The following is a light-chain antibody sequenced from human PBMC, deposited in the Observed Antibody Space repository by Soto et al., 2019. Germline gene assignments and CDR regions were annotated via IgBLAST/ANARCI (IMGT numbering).Light chain of an antibody. V-gene: IGLV2-23*02. J-gene: IGLJ1*01. CDR1: SSDVGTYTL. CDR2: EVN. Sequence: QSVLTQPASVSGSPGQSITISCTGTSSDVGTYTLVSWYQHHPGKAPKLVIYEVNKRPAGVSKRCSGSKSGDTASLTISGLQAEDESDYYCSSYSGPTTFYVFGTGTKLTVL. CDR3: SSYSGPTTFYV.